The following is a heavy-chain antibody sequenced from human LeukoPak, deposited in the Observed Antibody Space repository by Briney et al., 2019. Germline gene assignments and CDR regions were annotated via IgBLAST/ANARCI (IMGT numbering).Heavy chain of an antibody. V-gene: IGHV1-18*01. CDR1: GYTFTSYG. CDR3: ASRECSSTSCYLDY. CDR2: ISAYNGNT. Sequence: ASVKVSCKASGYTFTSYGISWVRQAPGQGLEWMGWISAYNGNTNYTQKLQGRVTMTTDTSTRTAYMELRSLRSDDTAVYYCASRECSSTSCYLDYWGQGTLVTVSS. J-gene: IGHJ4*02. D-gene: IGHD2-2*01.